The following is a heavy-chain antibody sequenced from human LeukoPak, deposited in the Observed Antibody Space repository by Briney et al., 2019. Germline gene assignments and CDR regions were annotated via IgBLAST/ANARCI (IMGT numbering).Heavy chain of an antibody. Sequence: GGSLRLSCAASGFTFSSYGMSWVRQAPGKGLEWVSAIGGSGGSTYYADSVKGRFTISRDNSKNTLYLQMNSLRAEDTAVYYCASLSGWYFDYWGQGTLVTVSS. V-gene: IGHV3-23*01. CDR3: ASLSGWYFDY. J-gene: IGHJ4*02. CDR1: GFTFSSYG. CDR2: IGGSGGST. D-gene: IGHD6-19*01.